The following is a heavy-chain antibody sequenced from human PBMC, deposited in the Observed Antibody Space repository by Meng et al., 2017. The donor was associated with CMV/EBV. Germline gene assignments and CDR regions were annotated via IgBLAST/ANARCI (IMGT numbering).Heavy chain of an antibody. J-gene: IGHJ4*02. CDR1: GGSISSYY. CDR2: IYYSGST. Sequence: ESLKISCTVSGGSISSYYWSWIRQPPGKGLEWIGYIYYSGSTNYNPSLKSRVTISVDTSKNQFSLKLSSVTAADTAVYYCAGQNVAAAAGTVFDYWGQGTLVPSPQ. CDR3: AGQNVAAAAGTVFDY. D-gene: IGHD6-13*01. V-gene: IGHV4-59*01.